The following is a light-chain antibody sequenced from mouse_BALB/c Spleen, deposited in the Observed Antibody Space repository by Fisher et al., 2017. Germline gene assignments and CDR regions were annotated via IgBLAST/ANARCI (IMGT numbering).Light chain of an antibody. CDR2: DTS. V-gene: IGKV4-55*01. J-gene: IGKJ5*01. CDR3: QQWSSNPLT. Sequence: IVMTQSPAIMSASPGEKVTMTCSASSSVSYMHWFQQKPGSSPRLLIYDTSNLASGVPVRFSGSGSGTSYSLTISSMEAEDAATYYCQQWSSNPLTFGAGTKLELK. CDR1: SSVSY.